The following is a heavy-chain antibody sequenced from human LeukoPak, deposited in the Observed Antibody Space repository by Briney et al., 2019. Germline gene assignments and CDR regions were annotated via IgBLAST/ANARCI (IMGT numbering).Heavy chain of an antibody. CDR3: ARAKSGYYDSSGYYYFDY. V-gene: IGHV1-46*01. Sequence: ASVKVSCKASGYTFTSYYIHWVRQAPGQGLEWMGIINLSAGSTSYAQKFQGRVTMTRDMSTSTVYMELSSLRSEDTAVYYCARAKSGYYDSSGYYYFDYWGQGTLVTVSS. CDR2: INLSAGST. CDR1: GYTFTSYY. J-gene: IGHJ4*02. D-gene: IGHD3-22*01.